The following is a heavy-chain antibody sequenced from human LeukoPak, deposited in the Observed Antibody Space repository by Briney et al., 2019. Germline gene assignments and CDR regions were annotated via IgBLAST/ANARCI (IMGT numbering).Heavy chain of an antibody. D-gene: IGHD2-2*01. CDR1: VLTFDDYA. V-gene: IGHV3-9*03. CDR2: ISWNSGSI. J-gene: IGHJ6*03. CDR3: ASLVVVPAAMVSYYYMDV. Sequence: GGSLRLSCAASVLTFDDYAMHWVRQAPGKGLEWVSGISWNSGSIGYADSVKGRFTISRDNAKNSLYLQMNSLRAEDMALYYCASLVVVPAAMVSYYYMDVWGKGTTVTVSS.